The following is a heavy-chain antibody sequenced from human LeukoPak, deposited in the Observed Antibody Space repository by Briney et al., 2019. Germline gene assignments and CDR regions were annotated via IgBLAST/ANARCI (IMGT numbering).Heavy chain of an antibody. J-gene: IGHJ6*02. V-gene: IGHV3-30-3*01. Sequence: GRPLRLSCAASGFTFSSYAMHWVRQAPGKGLEWVAVISYDGSNKYYADSVKGRFTISRDNSKNTLYLQMNSLRAEDTAVYYCARVVVISDFWSGYPTGLYYYYYGMDVWGQGTTVTVSS. CDR1: GFTFSSYA. CDR3: ARVVVISDFWSGYPTGLYYYYYGMDV. CDR2: ISYDGSNK. D-gene: IGHD3-3*01.